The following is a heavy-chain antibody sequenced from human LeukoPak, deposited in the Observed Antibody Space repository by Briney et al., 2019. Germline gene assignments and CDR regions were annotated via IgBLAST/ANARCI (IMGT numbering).Heavy chain of an antibody. Sequence: GGSLRLSCAASGFTFSDYYMSWIRQAPGKGLEWVSYISRSGSTIYYADSVKGRFTISRDNAKNSLYLQMNSLRAEDTAVYYCARSQDYDILTGYGYWGQGTLVTVSS. V-gene: IGHV3-11*04. J-gene: IGHJ4*02. CDR3: ARSQDYDILTGYGY. CDR1: GFTFSDYY. D-gene: IGHD3-9*01. CDR2: ISRSGSTI.